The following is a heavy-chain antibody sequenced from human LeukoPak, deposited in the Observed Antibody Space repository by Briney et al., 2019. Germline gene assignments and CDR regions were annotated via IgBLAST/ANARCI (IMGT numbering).Heavy chain of an antibody. J-gene: IGHJ4*02. CDR1: GITFSSYW. CDR2: IKQDGSEK. D-gene: IGHD4-17*01. V-gene: IGHV3-7*03. CDR3: ARAGTTVTTFNY. Sequence: GGSLRLSCAASGITFSSYWMSWVRQAPGKGLEWVANIKQDGSEKYYVDPVKGRFTISRDNAKNSLYLQMNSLRVEDTAVYYCARAGTTVTTFNYWGQGTLVTVSS.